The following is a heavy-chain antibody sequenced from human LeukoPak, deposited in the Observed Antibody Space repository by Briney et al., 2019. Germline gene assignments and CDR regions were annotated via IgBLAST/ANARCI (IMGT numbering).Heavy chain of an antibody. CDR2: VKSRSDGGTT. V-gene: IGHV3-15*01. Sequence: PGGSLRLSCAASGFTFTSAWMSWVRQAPGKGLEWLGRVKSRSDGGTTDYAAPVKGRFTISRDDSKSTVYLQMDSLKTDDTAVYYCTTLGANGPWGQGTLVTVSS. CDR3: TTLGANGP. CDR1: GFTFTSAW. D-gene: IGHD1-26*01. J-gene: IGHJ5*02.